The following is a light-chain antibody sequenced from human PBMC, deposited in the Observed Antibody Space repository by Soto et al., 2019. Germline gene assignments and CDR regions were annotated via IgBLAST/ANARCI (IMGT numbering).Light chain of an antibody. CDR3: QQHSNSPWT. CDR1: QTISNNY. Sequence: EIVLTQSPGTLTLSPGESAALSCRASQTISNNYLVWYRQKPGQAPRLLIYAVSSRAAGIPDRFSGSGSGTDFALTIARLEPEDSAVYHCQQHSNSPWTFGQGTRVEI. CDR2: AVS. V-gene: IGKV3-20*01. J-gene: IGKJ1*01.